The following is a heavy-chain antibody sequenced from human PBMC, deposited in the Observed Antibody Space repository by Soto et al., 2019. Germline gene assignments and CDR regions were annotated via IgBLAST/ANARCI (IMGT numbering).Heavy chain of an antibody. D-gene: IGHD1-26*01. Sequence: ASVKVSCKASGYTFTGYYMHWVRQAPGQGLEWMGWIKPNSGGTNYAQKFQGWVTMTRDTSISTAYMELSRLRSDDTAVYYCARDSFLGGATANYGMDVWGQGTTVTVSS. V-gene: IGHV1-2*04. CDR1: GYTFTGYY. CDR3: ARDSFLGGATANYGMDV. J-gene: IGHJ6*02. CDR2: IKPNSGGT.